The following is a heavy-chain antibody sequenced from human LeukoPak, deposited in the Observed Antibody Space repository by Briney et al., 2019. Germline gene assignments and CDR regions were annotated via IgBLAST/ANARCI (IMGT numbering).Heavy chain of an antibody. Sequence: GGSLRLSCTASGFTFSSDSMSGVRQAPGRGLEWVSSISSRSDYIYYADSVKGRFTISRANAKNSLFLQMNSLRAEDTAVYYWARGSTTEIGWNYWGQGTLVTVSS. V-gene: IGHV3-21*01. J-gene: IGHJ4*02. CDR2: ISSRSDYI. CDR1: GFTFSSDS. CDR3: ARGSTTEIGWNY. D-gene: IGHD1-14*01.